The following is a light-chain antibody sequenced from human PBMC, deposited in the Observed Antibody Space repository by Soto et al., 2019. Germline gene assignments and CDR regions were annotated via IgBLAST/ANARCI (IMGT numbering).Light chain of an antibody. J-gene: IGKJ1*01. CDR2: DAS. Sequence: DIRMTQSPSTLSASVGDRVTITCRASQGISGWLAWYQQKPGKAPKLLIYDASSLESGVPSRFSGSGSGTEFTLTISSLRPDDFATYYCQQYTSYWTFGQGTKVDIK. CDR1: QGISGW. CDR3: QQYTSYWT. V-gene: IGKV1-5*01.